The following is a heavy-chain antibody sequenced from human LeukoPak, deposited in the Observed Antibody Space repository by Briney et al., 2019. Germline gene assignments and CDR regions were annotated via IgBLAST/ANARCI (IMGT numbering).Heavy chain of an antibody. D-gene: IGHD4-23*01. J-gene: IGHJ4*02. V-gene: IGHV4-39*01. CDR3: XRLDYGGNSGVDY. CDR2: IYYSGST. CDR1: GGSISSSSYY. Sequence: SETLSLTCTVSGGSISSSSYYWGWIRQPPGKGLEWIGSIYYSGSTYYNPSLKSRVTISVDTSKNQFSLKLSSVTAADTAVYYXXRLDYGGNSGVDYWGQGTLVTVSS.